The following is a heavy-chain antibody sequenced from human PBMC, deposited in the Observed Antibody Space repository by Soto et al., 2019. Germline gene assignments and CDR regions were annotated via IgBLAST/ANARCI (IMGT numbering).Heavy chain of an antibody. CDR2: IDSSSSNM. V-gene: IGHV3-21*01. CDR1: GFSFNIYS. Sequence: GGSLRLSCAASGFSFNIYSMNWVRQAPGTGLEWVSFIDSSSSNMYYADSVKGQFTISRDNAKKSLYLQMNSLRAEDTAVYYCARDLVTMIPDYWGQGTLVTVSS. J-gene: IGHJ4*02. CDR3: ARDLVTMIPDY. D-gene: IGHD3-22*01.